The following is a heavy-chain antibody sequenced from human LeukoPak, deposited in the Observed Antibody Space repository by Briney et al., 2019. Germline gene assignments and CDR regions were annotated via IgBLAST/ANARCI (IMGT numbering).Heavy chain of an antibody. CDR3: AKDIGSYYDY. J-gene: IGHJ4*02. Sequence: GGSLRLSCAASGFTFSAFAVSWVRQAPGKGLEWVSTISGGSGDTYYADSVKGRFTISRDNSKNTLYLEMNSLRAEDTAVYYCAKDIGSYYDYWGQGILVTVSS. V-gene: IGHV3-23*01. D-gene: IGHD3-10*01. CDR2: ISGGSGDT. CDR1: GFTFSAFA.